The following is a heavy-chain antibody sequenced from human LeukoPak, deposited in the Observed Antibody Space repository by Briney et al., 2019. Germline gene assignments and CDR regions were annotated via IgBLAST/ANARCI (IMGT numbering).Heavy chain of an antibody. V-gene: IGHV3-11*01. J-gene: IGHJ3*02. CDR1: GFTFSDYY. CDR3: ATAPPPLDYYGSGSYWFRDAFDI. D-gene: IGHD3-10*01. CDR2: ISSSGSTI. Sequence: GGSLRLSCAASGFTFSDYYMSWIRQAPGKGLEWVSYISSSGSTIYYADSVKGRFTFSRDNAKNSLYLQMNSLRAEDTAVYYCATAPPPLDYYGSGSYWFRDAFDIWGQGTMVTVSS.